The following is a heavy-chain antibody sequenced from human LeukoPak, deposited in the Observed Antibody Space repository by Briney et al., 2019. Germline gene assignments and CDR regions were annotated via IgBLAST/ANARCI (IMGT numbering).Heavy chain of an antibody. CDR1: GGSISSSSYY. V-gene: IGHV4-39*01. J-gene: IGHJ3*01. CDR3: ARLEAYCGGDCPSVY. D-gene: IGHD2-21*01. Sequence: SETLSLTCTVSGGSISSSSYYWGWIRQPPGKGLEWFGSIYYSGSTYYNPSLKSRVTISVDTSKNQFSLKLSSVTAADTAVYYCARLEAYCGGDCPSVYWGQGTMVTVSS. CDR2: IYYSGST.